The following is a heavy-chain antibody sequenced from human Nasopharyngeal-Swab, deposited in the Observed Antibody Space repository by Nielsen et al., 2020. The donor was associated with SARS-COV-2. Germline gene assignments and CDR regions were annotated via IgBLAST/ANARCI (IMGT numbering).Heavy chain of an antibody. Sequence: SETLSLTCSVSGGSISSYYWSWIRQRPGKGLEWVGYVFYSGTTNYNPSLKRRVTISVDTSKNQFSLKLSSVTAADTAVYYCARLVLGYCSSTSCYTGLKFDPWGQGTLVTVSS. CDR1: GGSISSYY. V-gene: IGHV4-59*08. CDR2: VFYSGTT. D-gene: IGHD2-2*02. J-gene: IGHJ5*02. CDR3: ARLVLGYCSSTSCYTGLKFDP.